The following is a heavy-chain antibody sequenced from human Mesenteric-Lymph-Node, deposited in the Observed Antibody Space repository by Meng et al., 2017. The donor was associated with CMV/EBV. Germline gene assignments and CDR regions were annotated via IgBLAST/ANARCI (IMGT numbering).Heavy chain of an antibody. CDR2: ISSSSTI. CDR3: ARDPIRVYSSEYGMDV. J-gene: IGHJ6*02. D-gene: IGHD6-25*01. V-gene: IGHV3-48*04. Sequence: GESLKISCAASGFTFSSYSMNWVRQAPGKGLEWVSYISSSSTIYYADSVKGRFTISRDNAKNSLYLQMNSLRAEDTAVYYCARDPIRVYSSEYGMDVWGQGTTVTVSS. CDR1: GFTFSSYS.